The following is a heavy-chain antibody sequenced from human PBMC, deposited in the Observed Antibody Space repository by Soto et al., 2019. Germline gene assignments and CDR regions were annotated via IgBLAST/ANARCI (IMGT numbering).Heavy chain of an antibody. CDR1: GGSISSYY. J-gene: IGHJ4*02. V-gene: IGHV4-59*01. CDR2: IYYSGST. CDR3: ARSLGYCSSTSCYHYYFDY. D-gene: IGHD2-2*01. Sequence: SETLSLTCTVSGGSISSYYWSWIRQPPGKGLEWIGYIYYSGSTNYNPSLKSRVTISVDTSNNQFSLKLSSVTAADTAVYYCARSLGYCSSTSCYHYYFDYWGQGTLVTVSS.